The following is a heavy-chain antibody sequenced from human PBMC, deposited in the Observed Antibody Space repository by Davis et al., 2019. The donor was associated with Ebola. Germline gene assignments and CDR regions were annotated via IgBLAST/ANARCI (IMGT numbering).Heavy chain of an antibody. CDR2: ISGSGGST. V-gene: IGHV3-23*01. CDR3: ARHHSPVDTAMVTGLYYYYYGMDV. D-gene: IGHD5-18*01. Sequence: PGGSLRLSCAASGFTFSSYAMSWVRQAPGKGLEWVSAISGSGGSTYYSDSVKGRFTISRDNAKNSLYLQMNSLRAEDAAVYYCARHHSPVDTAMVTGLYYYYYGMDVWGQGTTVTVSS. J-gene: IGHJ6*02. CDR1: GFTFSSYA.